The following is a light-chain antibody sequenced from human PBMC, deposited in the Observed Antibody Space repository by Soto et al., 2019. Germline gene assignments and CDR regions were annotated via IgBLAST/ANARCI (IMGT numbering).Light chain of an antibody. V-gene: IGKV3-20*01. J-gene: IGKJ1*01. CDR2: GAS. CDR3: QQYGSSPTWT. Sequence: EIVLTQSPATLSLSPGERATLSCRASQSVRSYLAWYQQKPGQAPRLLIYGASSRATGIPDRFSGSGSGTDFTLTIRRLEPEDFAVYYCQQYGSSPTWTFGQGTKVEIK. CDR1: QSVRSY.